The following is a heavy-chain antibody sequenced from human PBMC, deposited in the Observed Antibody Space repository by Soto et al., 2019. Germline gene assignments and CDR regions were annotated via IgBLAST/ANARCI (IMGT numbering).Heavy chain of an antibody. CDR1: GYSISSSNW. V-gene: IGHV4-28*03. CDR2: IYYSGST. Sequence: PSETLSLTCAVSGYSISSSNWWGWIRQPPGKGLEWIGYIYYSGSTYYNPSLKSRVTMSVDTSMNQFSLKLTSVTAADTAIYYCARAYDYDSSGYYYGPLFDYWGQGTLVT. D-gene: IGHD3-22*01. J-gene: IGHJ4*02. CDR3: ARAYDYDSSGYYYGPLFDY.